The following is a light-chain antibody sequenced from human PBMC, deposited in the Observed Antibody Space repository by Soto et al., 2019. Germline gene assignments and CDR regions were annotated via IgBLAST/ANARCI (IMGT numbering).Light chain of an antibody. Sequence: SVLTQSPGTLSLSPGERATLSCRASQSVNSRFLAWYQQKPGQAPRLLIYGASNRATGIPDRFSGSGSGTDFSLTISRLEPEDFAVYYCQQYGSALTWTFGQGTKVDIK. V-gene: IGKV3-20*01. CDR3: QQYGSALTWT. CDR1: QSVNSRF. CDR2: GAS. J-gene: IGKJ1*01.